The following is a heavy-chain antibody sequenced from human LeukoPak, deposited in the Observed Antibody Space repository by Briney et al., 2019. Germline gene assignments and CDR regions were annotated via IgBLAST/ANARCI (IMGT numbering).Heavy chain of an antibody. V-gene: IGHV4-4*07. CDR3: ARVSAKDSRFDP. CDR2: IYTSGST. CDR1: GGSTSSYY. Sequence: SETLSLTCTVSGGSTSSYYWSWIRQPAGKGLEWIGCIYTSGSTNYNPSLQSRVTMSVDTSKNQFSLKLSSVTAADTAVYYCARVSAKDSRFDPWGQGTLVTVSS. J-gene: IGHJ5*02. D-gene: IGHD2-15*01.